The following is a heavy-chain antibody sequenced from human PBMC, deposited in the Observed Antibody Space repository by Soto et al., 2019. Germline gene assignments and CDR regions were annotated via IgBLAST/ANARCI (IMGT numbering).Heavy chain of an antibody. Sequence: GGSLRHSCTASGFNFSSYAMSWVRQAPGKGLEWVSAISGSGGSTYYADSVKGRFTISRDNSKNTLYLQMNSLRAEDTAVYYCGTFLEWLFDYYYGMDVWGQGTTVTVSS. D-gene: IGHD3-3*01. V-gene: IGHV3-23*01. J-gene: IGHJ6*02. CDR2: ISGSGGST. CDR3: GTFLEWLFDYYYGMDV. CDR1: GFNFSSYA.